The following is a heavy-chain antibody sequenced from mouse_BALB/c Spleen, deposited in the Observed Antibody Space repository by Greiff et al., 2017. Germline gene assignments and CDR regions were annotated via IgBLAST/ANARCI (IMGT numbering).Heavy chain of an antibody. V-gene: IGHV4-2*02. D-gene: IGHD3-1*01. CDR2: INPGSSTI. CDR1: GFDFSRYW. CDR3: ARLSSGYYAMDY. J-gene: IGHJ4*01. Sequence: EVMLVESGGGLVQPGGSLNLSCAASGFDFSRYWMSWARQAPGKGQEWIGEINPGSSTINYTPSLKDKFIISRDNAKNTLYLQMSKVRSEDTALYYCARLSSGYYAMDYWGQGTSVTVSS.